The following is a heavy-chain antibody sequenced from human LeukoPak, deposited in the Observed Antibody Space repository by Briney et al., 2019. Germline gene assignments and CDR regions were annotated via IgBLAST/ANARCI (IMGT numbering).Heavy chain of an antibody. CDR3: AKDSGRRYFDWLFDY. CDR1: GFTVSSNY. Sequence: GGSLRLSCAASGFTVSSNYMSWVGQAPGKGLEWVAVISYDGSNKYYADSVKGRFTISRDNSKNTLYLQMNSLRAEDTAVFYCAKDSGRRYFDWLFDYWGQGTLVTVSS. D-gene: IGHD3-9*01. V-gene: IGHV3-30*18. CDR2: ISYDGSNK. J-gene: IGHJ4*02.